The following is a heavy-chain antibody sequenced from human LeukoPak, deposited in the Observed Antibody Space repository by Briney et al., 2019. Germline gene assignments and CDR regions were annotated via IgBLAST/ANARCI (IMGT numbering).Heavy chain of an antibody. Sequence: ASAKVSCKASGYTFTSYGISWVRQAPGQGLEWMGWISAYNGNTNYAQKLQGRVTMTTDTSTSTAYMELRSLRPDDTAVYYCARDLPYYYDSSGYYYVPFFVDYWGQGTLVTVSS. D-gene: IGHD3-22*01. CDR3: ARDLPYYYDSSGYYYVPFFVDY. CDR2: ISAYNGNT. CDR1: GYTFTSYG. J-gene: IGHJ4*02. V-gene: IGHV1-18*01.